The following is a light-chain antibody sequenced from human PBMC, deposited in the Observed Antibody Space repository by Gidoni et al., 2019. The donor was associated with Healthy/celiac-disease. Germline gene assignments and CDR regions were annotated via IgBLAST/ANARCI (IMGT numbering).Light chain of an antibody. Sequence: DIQMTQSPSSLSASVGDRVTITCRASQSISGYLNWYQQKPGKAPKLLIYAASTLRSGVPSRFSGSGSGTDFTLTISSLQPDDFATYYCQWSYSTLTFGPGTKVDIK. CDR1: QSISGY. CDR3: QWSYSTLT. V-gene: IGKV1-39*01. CDR2: AAS. J-gene: IGKJ3*01.